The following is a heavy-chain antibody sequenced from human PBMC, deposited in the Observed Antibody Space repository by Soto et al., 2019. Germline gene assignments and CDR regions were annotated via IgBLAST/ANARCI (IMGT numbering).Heavy chain of an antibody. CDR3: ARDSPGVPAPDY. CDR2: IWYDGSNK. CDR1: GFTFSSYG. D-gene: IGHD2-2*01. Sequence: PGGSLRLSCAASGFTFSSYGMHWVRQAPGKGLEWVAVIWYDGSNKYYADSVKGRFTISRDNSKNTLYLQMNSLRAEDTAVYYCARDSPGVPAPDYWGQGALVTVSS. V-gene: IGHV3-33*01. J-gene: IGHJ4*02.